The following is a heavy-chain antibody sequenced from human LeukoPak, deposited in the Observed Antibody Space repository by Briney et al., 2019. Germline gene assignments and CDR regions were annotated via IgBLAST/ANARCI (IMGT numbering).Heavy chain of an antibody. J-gene: IGHJ4*02. CDR1: GFTFSSYS. V-gene: IGHV3-21*04. D-gene: IGHD3-3*01. Sequence: GGSLRLSCAASGFTFSSYSMNWVRQAPGKGLEWVSSISSSSSYIYYADSVKGRFTISRDNAKNSLYLQMNSLRAEDTAVYYCARNEYYDSWSGYLGYFDYWGQGTLVTVSS. CDR3: ARNEYYDSWSGYLGYFDY. CDR2: ISSSSSYI.